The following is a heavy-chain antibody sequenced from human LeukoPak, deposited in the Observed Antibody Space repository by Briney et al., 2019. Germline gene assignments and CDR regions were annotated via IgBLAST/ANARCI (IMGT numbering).Heavy chain of an antibody. CDR2: ISWNSGSI. J-gene: IGHJ5*02. D-gene: IGHD3-9*01. CDR1: GFTFDDYA. CDR3: TRVFENA. V-gene: IGHV3-9*01. Sequence: GGSLRLSCAASGFTFDDYAMHWVRQAPGKGLEWVSGISWNSGSIGYADSVKGRFTISRDKAQNSLYLQMNSLRVEDTAMYYCTRVFENAWGQGTLVTVSS.